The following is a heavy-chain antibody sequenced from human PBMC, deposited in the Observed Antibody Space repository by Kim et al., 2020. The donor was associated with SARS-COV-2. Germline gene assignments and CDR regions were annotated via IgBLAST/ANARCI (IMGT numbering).Heavy chain of an antibody. CDR1: GYTFTSYD. CDR2: MNPNSGNT. J-gene: IGHJ5*02. Sequence: AAVKVSCKASGYTFTSYDINWVRQATGQGLEWMGWMNPNSGNTGYAQKFQGRVTMTRNTSISTAYMELSSLRSEDTAVYYCARATSRVRGWFDPWGQGTLVTVSS. V-gene: IGHV1-8*01. D-gene: IGHD3-10*01. CDR3: ARATSRVRGWFDP.